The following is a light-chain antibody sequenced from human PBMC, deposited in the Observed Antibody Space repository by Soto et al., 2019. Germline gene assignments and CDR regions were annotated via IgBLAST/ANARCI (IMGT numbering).Light chain of an antibody. Sequence: EIVMTQSPATLSVSPGERATLSCRASQSISSNLACYQQKPGQAPRLLIYGASTRATGIPARFSGSRSGTEFTLTISSLQSEDFAVYYCQQYNNWPPWTFGQGNKVEIK. CDR1: QSISSN. CDR3: QQYNNWPPWT. CDR2: GAS. J-gene: IGKJ1*01. V-gene: IGKV3-15*01.